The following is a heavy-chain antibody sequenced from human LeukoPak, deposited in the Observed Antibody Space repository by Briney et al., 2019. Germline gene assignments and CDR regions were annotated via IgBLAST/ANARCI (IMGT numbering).Heavy chain of an antibody. CDR3: ARTTMVRGTYYMDV. J-gene: IGHJ6*03. D-gene: IGHD3-10*01. CDR2: IYYSGYT. CDR1: GGSISSYY. Sequence: NPSGTLSLTCTVSGGSISSYYWSWIRQPPGKGLEWIGYIYYSGYTNYNPSLKSRVTISVDTSKNQFSLKLSSVTAADTAVYYCARTTMVRGTYYMDVWGKGTTVTISS. V-gene: IGHV4-59*01.